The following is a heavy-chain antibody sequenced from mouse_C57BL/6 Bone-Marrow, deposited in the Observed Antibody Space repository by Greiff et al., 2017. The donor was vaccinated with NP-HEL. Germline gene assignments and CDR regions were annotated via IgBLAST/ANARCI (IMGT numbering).Heavy chain of an antibody. Sequence: EVKLQESGGGLVKPGGSLKLSCAASGFTFSSYAMSWVRQTPEKRLEWVATISDGGSYTYYPDNVKGRFTISRDNAKNNLYLQMSHLKSEDTAMYYCARDGVYYGYDGAMDYWGQGTSVTVSS. CDR2: ISDGGSYT. D-gene: IGHD2-2*01. CDR3: ARDGVYYGYDGAMDY. V-gene: IGHV5-4*01. CDR1: GFTFSSYA. J-gene: IGHJ4*01.